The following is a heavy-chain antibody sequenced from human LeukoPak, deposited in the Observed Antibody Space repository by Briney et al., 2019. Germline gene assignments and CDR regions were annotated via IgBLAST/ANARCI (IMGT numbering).Heavy chain of an antibody. D-gene: IGHD6-19*01. CDR3: ARTSSGWIAHYNWFDP. J-gene: IGHJ5*02. V-gene: IGHV1-69*04. CDR2: IIPILGIA. Sequence: GASVKVSCKASGGTFSSYAISWVRQAPGQGLEWMGRIIPILGIANYAQKFQGRVTITGDKSTSTAYMELSSLRSEDTAVYYCARTSSGWIAHYNWFDPWGQGTLVTVSS. CDR1: GGTFSSYA.